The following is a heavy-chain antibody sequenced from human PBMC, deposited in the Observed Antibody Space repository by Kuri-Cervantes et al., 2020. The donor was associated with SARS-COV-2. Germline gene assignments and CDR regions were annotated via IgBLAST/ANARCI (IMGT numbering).Heavy chain of an antibody. CDR2: INHSGST. V-gene: IGHV4-34*01. J-gene: IGHJ4*02. D-gene: IGHD5-18*01. Sequence: ESLKISCAVYGGSFSGYYWSWIRQPPGKGLEWIGEINHSGSTNYNPSLKSRVTISVDTSKNQFSLKLSSVTAADTAVYYCARLKAGQLDYWGQGTLVTVSS. CDR3: ARLKAGQLDY. CDR1: GGSFSGYY.